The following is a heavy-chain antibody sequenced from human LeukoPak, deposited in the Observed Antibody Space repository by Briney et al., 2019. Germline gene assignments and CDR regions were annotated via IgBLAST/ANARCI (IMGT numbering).Heavy chain of an antibody. CDR1: GGSISSYY. D-gene: IGHD3-9*01. CDR3: ARRFDILTGCFDY. V-gene: IGHV4-59*01. Sequence: SETLSLTCTVSGGSISSYYWSWIRQPPGKGLEWIGYIYYSGSTNYNPSLKSRVTISVDTSKNQFSLKLSSVTAADTAVYYCARRFDILTGCFDYWGQGTLVTVSS. J-gene: IGHJ4*02. CDR2: IYYSGST.